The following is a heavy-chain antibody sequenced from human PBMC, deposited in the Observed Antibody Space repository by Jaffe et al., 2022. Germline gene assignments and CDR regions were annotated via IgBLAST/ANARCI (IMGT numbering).Heavy chain of an antibody. CDR3: AKVGDLWFREFKYYFDY. CDR1: GFTFSSYA. Sequence: EVQLLESGGGLVQPGGSLRLSCAASGFTFSSYAMSWVRQAPGKGLEWVSAISGSGGSTYYADSVKGRFTISRDNSKNTLYLQMNSLRAEDTAVYYCAKVGDLWFREFKYYFDYWGQGTLVTVSS. D-gene: IGHD3-10*01. V-gene: IGHV3-23*01. J-gene: IGHJ4*02. CDR2: ISGSGGST.